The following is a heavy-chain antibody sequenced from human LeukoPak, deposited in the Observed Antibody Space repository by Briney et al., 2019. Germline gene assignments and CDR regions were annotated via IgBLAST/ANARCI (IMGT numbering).Heavy chain of an antibody. Sequence: GASVKVSCRASGYTFTSYGISWVRQAPGQGLEWMGWISAYNGNTNYAQKLQGRVTMTTDTSTSTAYMELRSLRSDDTAVYYCARLYCSGGSCYNPGGMDVWGKGTTVTISS. CDR1: GYTFTSYG. CDR2: ISAYNGNT. D-gene: IGHD2-15*01. CDR3: ARLYCSGGSCYNPGGMDV. V-gene: IGHV1-18*01. J-gene: IGHJ6*04.